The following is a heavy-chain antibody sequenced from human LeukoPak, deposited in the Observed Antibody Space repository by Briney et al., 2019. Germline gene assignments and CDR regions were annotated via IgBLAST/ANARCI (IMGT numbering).Heavy chain of an antibody. J-gene: IGHJ6*02. V-gene: IGHV3-11*01. D-gene: IGHD6-19*01. CDR1: GFTFSDYY. Sequence: PGGSLRLSCSASGFTFSDYYMSWLRQAPGKGLEWVSYINSSGSNIYYADSVKGRFTISRDNAKNSLYLQMNRLRAEDTAVYYCARHGIPSGAWYGSLLHYYGMDVWGQGTTVTVSS. CDR3: ARHGIPSGAWYGSLLHYYGMDV. CDR2: INSSGSNI.